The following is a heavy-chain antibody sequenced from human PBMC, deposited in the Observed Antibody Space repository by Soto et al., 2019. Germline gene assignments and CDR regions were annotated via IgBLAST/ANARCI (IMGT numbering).Heavy chain of an antibody. V-gene: IGHV1-69*01. CDR3: TRPSSGYYHDAFDI. CDR2: IVPVFGTP. D-gene: IGHD3-22*01. J-gene: IGHJ3*02. Sequence: QVQLMQSGAEVKKPGSSVKVSCKASGGSFPSDTISWVRQAPGQGLEWLGGIVPVFGTPNHAQKFQGRVTISADGSTNTAYMELTSLRPEDTPVYYCTRPSSGYYHDAFDIWGQGTLVTVSS. CDR1: GGSFPSDT.